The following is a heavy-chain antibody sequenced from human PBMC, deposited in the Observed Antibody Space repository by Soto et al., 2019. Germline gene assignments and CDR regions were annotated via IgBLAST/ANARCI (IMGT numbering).Heavy chain of an antibody. CDR1: GYSFTSYW. CDR2: IYPGDSDT. D-gene: IGHD3-22*01. J-gene: IGHJ4*02. V-gene: IGHV5-51*01. CDR3: ARLVVDYYDRVSPTSPIGSLAY. Sequence: GESLKISCKGSGYSFTSYWIGWVRQMPGKGLEWMGIIYPGDSDTRYSPSFQGQVTISADKSISTAYLQGSSLKASDTAMYYCARLVVDYYDRVSPTSPIGSLAYWGQGTLVTVSS.